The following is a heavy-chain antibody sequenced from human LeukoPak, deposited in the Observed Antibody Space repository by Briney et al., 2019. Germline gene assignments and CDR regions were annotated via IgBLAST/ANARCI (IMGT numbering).Heavy chain of an antibody. CDR3: ARDHNSENWGSLGG. V-gene: IGHV1-2*02. CDR2: ISPSTGGT. D-gene: IGHD7-27*01. J-gene: IGHJ4*02. Sequence: ASVKVSCKASGYTFTAYYIHWVRQAPGQGLEWMGWISPSTGGTNYAQKFQGRVTIARDTSINTAYMDLSRLTSDDTALYYCARDHNSENWGSLGGWGQGTLVTVSS. CDR1: GYTFTAYY.